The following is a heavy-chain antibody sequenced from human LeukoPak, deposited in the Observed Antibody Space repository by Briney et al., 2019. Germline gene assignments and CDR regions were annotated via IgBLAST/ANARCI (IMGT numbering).Heavy chain of an antibody. V-gene: IGHV3-20*04. CDR1: GFTFDDYG. CDR2: INWSGGST. J-gene: IGHJ4*02. Sequence: GGSLRLSCAASGFTFDDYGMSWVRQAPGKGLEWVSGINWSGGSTGYADSVKGRFTISRDNAKNSLYLQMNSLRAEDTALYYCARSRDYYGSGSFDYWGQGTLVTVSS. D-gene: IGHD3-10*01. CDR3: ARSRDYYGSGSFDY.